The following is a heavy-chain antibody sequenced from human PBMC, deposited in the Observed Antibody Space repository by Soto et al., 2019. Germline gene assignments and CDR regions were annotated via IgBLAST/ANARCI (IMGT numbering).Heavy chain of an antibody. CDR2: IIPIFGTA. J-gene: IGHJ4*02. Sequence: ASVKVSCKASGGTFSSYAISWVXQAPGQGLEWMGGIIPIFGTANYAQKFQGRVTITADESTSTAYMELSSLRSEDTAVYYCERGPKYSSSWSNFDYWGQGTLVTVSS. D-gene: IGHD6-13*01. CDR1: GGTFSSYA. CDR3: ERGPKYSSSWSNFDY. V-gene: IGHV1-69*13.